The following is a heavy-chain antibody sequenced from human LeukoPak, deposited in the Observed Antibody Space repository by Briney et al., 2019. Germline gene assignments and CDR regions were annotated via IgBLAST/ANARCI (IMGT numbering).Heavy chain of an antibody. CDR3: ARRQQLVQDDAFDI. J-gene: IGHJ3*02. V-gene: IGHV4-59*01. CDR1: GGSISSYY. D-gene: IGHD6-13*01. Sequence: SETLSLTCTVSGGSISSYYWSWIRQPPGKGLEWIGYIYYSGSTNYNPSLKSRVTIPVDTSKNQFSLKLSSVTAADTAVYYCARRQQLVQDDAFDIWGQGTMVTVSS. CDR2: IYYSGST.